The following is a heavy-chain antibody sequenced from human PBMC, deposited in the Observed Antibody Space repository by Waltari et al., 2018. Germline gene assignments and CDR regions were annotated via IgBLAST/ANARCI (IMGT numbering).Heavy chain of an antibody. J-gene: IGHJ4*02. V-gene: IGHV3-23*01. CDR2: ASDSGGSS. D-gene: IGHD3-10*01. CDR1: GLRFRNYA. Sequence: EVQLLESGGGLVRPGGSLRLSWAAHGLRFRNYAMSGARRCPGKGLEWVSAASDSGGSSYYADSVKVRFTISRDNSKNMLYLQMKYLSAEDTALYYCAKDLLPTGVFDYWGQGALVTVSS. CDR3: AKDLLPTGVFDY.